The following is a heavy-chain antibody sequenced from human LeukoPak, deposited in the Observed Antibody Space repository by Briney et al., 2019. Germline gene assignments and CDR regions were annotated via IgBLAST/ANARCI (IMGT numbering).Heavy chain of an antibody. V-gene: IGHV3-30-3*01. CDR1: GFTFSSYA. D-gene: IGHD1-26*01. CDR2: ISYDGSNK. Sequence: PGGSLRLSCAASGFTFSSYAMHWVRQAPGKGLEWVAVISYDGSNKYYADSVKGRFTISRDNSKNTLYLQMNSLRAEDTAVYYCARDGVGATRTEDYWGQGTLVTVSS. J-gene: IGHJ4*02. CDR3: ARDGVGATRTEDY.